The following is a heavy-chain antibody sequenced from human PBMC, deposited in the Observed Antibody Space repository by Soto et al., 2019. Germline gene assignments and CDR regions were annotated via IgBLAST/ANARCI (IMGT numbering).Heavy chain of an antibody. CDR2: IIPIFGTA. V-gene: IGHV1-69*12. J-gene: IGHJ4*02. CDR1: GGTFSSYA. Sequence: QVQLVQSGAEVKKPGSSVKVSCKASGGTFSSYAISWVRQAPGQGLEWMGGIIPIFGTANYAQKFQGRVTITADESTSTADMELGSLRSEDTAVYYCARLLHGYSPVFDYWGQGTLVTVSS. D-gene: IGHD5-18*01. CDR3: ARLLHGYSPVFDY.